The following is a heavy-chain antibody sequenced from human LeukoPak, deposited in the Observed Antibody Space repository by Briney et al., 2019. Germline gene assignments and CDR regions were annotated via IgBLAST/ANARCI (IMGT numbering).Heavy chain of an antibody. V-gene: IGHV4-30-4*01. J-gene: IGHJ4*02. CDR3: ARGYYDVLTNYPKNFDQ. CDR1: GGSIISADHY. D-gene: IGHD3-9*01. CDR2: IFYSGST. Sequence: PSQTLSLTCTVSGGSIISADHYWSWIRQPPGMGLEWIGYIFYSGSTYYNPSLKSRLTISVDTSKNQFSLKLSSVTAADTAVYYCARGYYDVLTNYPKNFDQWGQGTLVTVSS.